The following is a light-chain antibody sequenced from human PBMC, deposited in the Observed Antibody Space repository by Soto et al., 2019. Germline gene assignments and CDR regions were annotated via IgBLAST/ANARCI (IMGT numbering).Light chain of an antibody. CDR1: QGVGSY. Sequence: EIVLTQSPATLSLSPGERATLSCRASQGVGSYLAWYRQKPGQAPRLLIYDASNRAAGIPARFSGGGSGTDFTLTINSLEAEDFAIYYCQQRSTWPLTFGGGTRLDIK. V-gene: IGKV3-11*01. CDR3: QQRSTWPLT. CDR2: DAS. J-gene: IGKJ4*01.